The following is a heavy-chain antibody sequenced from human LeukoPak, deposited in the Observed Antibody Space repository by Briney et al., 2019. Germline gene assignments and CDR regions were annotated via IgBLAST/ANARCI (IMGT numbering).Heavy chain of an antibody. Sequence: ASVKVSCKASGYTFTSYGISWVRQAPGQGLEWMGWISAYNGNTNYAQKLQGRVTMTTDTSTSTAYMELSSLRSDDTAVYYCSRLLSRWGALGYWGQGTLVTVSS. CDR1: GYTFTSYG. D-gene: IGHD2-2*01. CDR3: SRLLSRWGALGY. J-gene: IGHJ4*02. CDR2: ISAYNGNT. V-gene: IGHV1-18*01.